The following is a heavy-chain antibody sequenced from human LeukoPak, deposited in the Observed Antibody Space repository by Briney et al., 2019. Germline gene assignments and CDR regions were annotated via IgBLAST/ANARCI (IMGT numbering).Heavy chain of an antibody. J-gene: IGHJ3*02. CDR3: ARIGVSTDAFDI. D-gene: IGHD3-10*01. Sequence: GGSLRLSCAASGFTFSSYSMNWVRQAPGKGLEWVSSISSSSSYIYYADSVKGRFTISRDNAKNSLYLQMNSLRAEDTAVYYCARIGVSTDAFDIWDQGTMVTVSS. CDR2: ISSSSSYI. V-gene: IGHV3-21*01. CDR1: GFTFSSYS.